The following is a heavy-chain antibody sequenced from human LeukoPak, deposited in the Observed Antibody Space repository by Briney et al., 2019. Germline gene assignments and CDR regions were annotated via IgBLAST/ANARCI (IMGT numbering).Heavy chain of an antibody. CDR2: ISSSSSYI. Sequence: GGSLRLSCAASGFTFSSYSMNWVRQAPGRGLEWVSSISSSSSYIYYADSVKGRFTISGDNAKNSLYLQMNSLRAEDTAVYYCAREDLPYYYGMDVWGQGTTVTVSS. V-gene: IGHV3-21*01. CDR3: AREDLPYYYGMDV. J-gene: IGHJ6*02. CDR1: GFTFSSYS.